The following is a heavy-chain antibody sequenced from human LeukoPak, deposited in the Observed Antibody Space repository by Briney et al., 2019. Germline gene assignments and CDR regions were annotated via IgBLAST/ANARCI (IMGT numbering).Heavy chain of an antibody. CDR1: GYSFTSYR. CDR3: ARRDRYSWYSFDY. CDR2: IDSSDSYT. V-gene: IGHV5-10-1*01. J-gene: IGHJ4*02. Sequence: GESLRISCKGSGYSFTSYRINWVRQMPGKGLEWMGRIDSSDSYTNYSPSFQGHVTISVDKSISTADLQWSSLKASDTAMYYCARRDRYSWYSFDYWGQGTPVTVSS. D-gene: IGHD6-13*01.